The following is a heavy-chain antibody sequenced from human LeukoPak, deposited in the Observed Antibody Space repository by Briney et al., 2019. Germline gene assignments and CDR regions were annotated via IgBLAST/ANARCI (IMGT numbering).Heavy chain of an antibody. Sequence: PGGSLRLSCAASGFIFSNYAMHWVRQAPGKGLEYVSAISSHGESTYYANSVRGRFTISRDNSKNTLYLHLGSLRPEDMAVHYCARASGPLDYWGQGTLVTVSS. CDR3: ARASGPLDY. J-gene: IGHJ4*02. D-gene: IGHD6-25*01. CDR1: GFIFSNYA. CDR2: ISSHGEST. V-gene: IGHV3-64*01.